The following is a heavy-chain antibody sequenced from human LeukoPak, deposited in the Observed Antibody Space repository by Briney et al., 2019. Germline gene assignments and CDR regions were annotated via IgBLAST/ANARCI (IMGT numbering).Heavy chain of an antibody. CDR2: IKQDGSEK. D-gene: IGHD3-9*01. CDR3: ARDGPYDILTGYYPDY. J-gene: IGHJ4*02. V-gene: IGHV3-7*01. Sequence: GGSLRLSCAASGFTFSSYWMSWVRQAPGKGLEWVANIKQDGSEKYYVDSVKGRFTISRDNSKNTLYLQMNSLRAEDTAVYYCARDGPYDILTGYYPDYWGQGTLVTVSS. CDR1: GFTFSSYW.